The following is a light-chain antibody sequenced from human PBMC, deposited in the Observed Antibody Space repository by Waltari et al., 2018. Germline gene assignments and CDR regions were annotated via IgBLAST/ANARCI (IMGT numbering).Light chain of an antibody. CDR3: ATWSGSLRGVV. V-gene: IGLV1-51*01. CDR2: DNN. Sequence: QSVLTQPPSVSAAPGQKVTISCSGSGSNIGNNPVSWYKQVPGTAPKLLIYDNNQRPSWIPDRFSGSQSGTSATLGITCLQTGDAADYYCATWSGSLRGVVFGGGTKLTVL. J-gene: IGLJ2*01. CDR1: GSNIGNNP.